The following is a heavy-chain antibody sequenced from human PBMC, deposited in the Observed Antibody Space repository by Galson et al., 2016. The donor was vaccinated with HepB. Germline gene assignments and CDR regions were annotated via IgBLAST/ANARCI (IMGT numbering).Heavy chain of an antibody. V-gene: IGHV1-18*01. Sequence: SVKVSCKASGYNFTIYGISWVRQAPGQGLEWMGWISAYNGHTSFAQRLRGRVTMTTDTSTNTAYMEVRSLRSDDTAVNFCARDSRPFGDNEWFYALDVWAKGPRSPSP. CDR1: GYNFTIYG. J-gene: IGHJ6*02. CDR2: ISAYNGHT. CDR3: ARDSRPFGDNEWFYALDV. D-gene: IGHD3-3*01.